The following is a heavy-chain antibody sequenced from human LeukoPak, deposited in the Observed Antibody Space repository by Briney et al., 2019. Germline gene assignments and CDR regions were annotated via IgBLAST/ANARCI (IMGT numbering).Heavy chain of an antibody. CDR1: GGSFSGYY. CDR3: ARLLRTVYSSGWRYYFDY. J-gene: IGHJ4*02. D-gene: IGHD6-19*01. Sequence: SETLSLTCAVYGGSFSGYYWSWIRQPPGKGLEWIGEINHSGSTNYNPSLKSRVTISVDTSKNQFSLKLSSVTAADTAVYYCARLLRTVYSSGWRYYFDYWGQGTLVTVSS. CDR2: INHSGST. V-gene: IGHV4-34*01.